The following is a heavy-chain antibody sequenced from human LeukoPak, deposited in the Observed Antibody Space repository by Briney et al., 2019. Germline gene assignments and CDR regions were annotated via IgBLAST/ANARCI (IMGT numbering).Heavy chain of an antibody. CDR3: ARVWHCTSTSCYDY. J-gene: IGHJ4*02. D-gene: IGHD2-2*01. CDR2: ISSSSGTI. Sequence: GGSLRLSSAASGFTFSSYSMNWVRQAPGKGLEWVSYISSSSGTIYYADSVRGRFTISRDNAKNSLYLQMNSLRDEDTAVYYCARVWHCTSTSCYDYWGQGTLVTVSS. V-gene: IGHV3-48*02. CDR1: GFTFSSYS.